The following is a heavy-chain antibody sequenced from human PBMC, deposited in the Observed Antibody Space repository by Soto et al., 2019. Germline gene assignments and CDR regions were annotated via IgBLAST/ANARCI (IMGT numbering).Heavy chain of an antibody. D-gene: IGHD5-12*01. V-gene: IGHV3-23*01. Sequence: EVQLLESGGGLVQPGGSLRLSCAASGFTFSSYAMSWVRQAPGKGLEWVSAISGSGGSTYYADSVKGRFTISRDNSKNKLYLQMNSLRAEDKAVYYCAKGARWLQESDYWGQGTLVTVSS. CDR2: ISGSGGST. CDR3: AKGARWLQESDY. CDR1: GFTFSSYA. J-gene: IGHJ4*02.